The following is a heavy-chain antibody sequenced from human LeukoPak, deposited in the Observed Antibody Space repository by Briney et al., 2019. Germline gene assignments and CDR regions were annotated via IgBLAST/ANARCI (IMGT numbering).Heavy chain of an antibody. CDR3: ARGRITVFGVVTTPSYYYYYMDV. V-gene: IGHV4-34*01. CDR2: ISSSGDT. Sequence: PSETLSLTCAVYGGSFSNFYWVWIRQPPGKGLEWIGEISSSGDTKYNPSLKSRVTMSLDTSNNHFSLRLSSVTAADTAVYYCARGRITVFGVVTTPSYYYYYMDVWANGTTVAVSS. J-gene: IGHJ6*03. D-gene: IGHD3-3*01. CDR1: GGSFSNFY.